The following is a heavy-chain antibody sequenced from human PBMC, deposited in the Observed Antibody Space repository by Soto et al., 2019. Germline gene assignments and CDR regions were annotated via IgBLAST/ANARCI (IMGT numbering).Heavy chain of an antibody. J-gene: IGHJ4*02. D-gene: IGHD6-6*01. CDR3: ARGASSTIAAPDY. CDR1: GFSISSSSYY. CDR2: IYYSGST. V-gene: IGHV4-39*07. Sequence: PLDTLSLSCTFSGFSISSSSYYWGWIRQPPGKGLEWIGSIYYSGSTNYNPSLKSRVIISVDTSKNQFSLKLSSLTAADTAVYYCARGASSTIAAPDYWGQGTLVPVS.